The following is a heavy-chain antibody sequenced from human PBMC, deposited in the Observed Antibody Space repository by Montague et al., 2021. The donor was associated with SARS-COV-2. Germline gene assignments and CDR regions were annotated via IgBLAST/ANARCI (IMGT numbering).Heavy chain of an antibody. J-gene: IGHJ3*02. V-gene: IGHV4-59*01. Sequence: TLSLTCTVSGGSISGYYWSWIRQPPGKGLEWIGYIYYSGSTNYNPSLKSRVTISVDTSKNQFSLKLSSVTAADTAVYYCARGSGWMGNAFDIWGQGTMVTVSS. D-gene: IGHD6-19*01. CDR1: GGSISGYY. CDR2: IYYSGST. CDR3: ARGSGWMGNAFDI.